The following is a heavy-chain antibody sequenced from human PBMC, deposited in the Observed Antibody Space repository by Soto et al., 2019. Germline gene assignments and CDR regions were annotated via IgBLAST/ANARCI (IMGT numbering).Heavy chain of an antibody. V-gene: IGHV1-18*01. CDR3: ARDRLDIVATKYDY. J-gene: IGHJ4*02. CDR2: ISAYNGNT. D-gene: IGHD5-12*01. Sequence: ASVKVSCKASGYTFTSYGISWVRQAPGQGLEWMGWISAYNGNTNYAQKLQGRVTMTTDTSTSTAYMELRSLRSDDTAVYYCARDRLDIVATKYDYWGQGTLVTVSS. CDR1: GYTFTSYG.